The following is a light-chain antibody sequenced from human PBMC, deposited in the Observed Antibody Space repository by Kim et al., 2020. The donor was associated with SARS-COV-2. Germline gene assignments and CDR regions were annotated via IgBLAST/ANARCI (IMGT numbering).Light chain of an antibody. CDR2: GKN. J-gene: IGLJ2*01. CDR3: NSRDTNDIVL. V-gene: IGLV3-19*01. CDR1: SLRSYY. Sequence: VALGQTVKITCQGDSLRSYYATWYQQKPGQAPILLIYGKNNRPSGIPDRFSGSSSGNTASLTITGTQAGDEADYYCNSRDTNDIVLFGGGTQLTVL.